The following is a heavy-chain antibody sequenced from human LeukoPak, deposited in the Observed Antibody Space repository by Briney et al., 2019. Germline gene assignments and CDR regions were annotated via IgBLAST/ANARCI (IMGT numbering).Heavy chain of an antibody. J-gene: IGHJ6*02. CDR1: GGSFSGYY. CDR2: INHSGST. CDR3: ASKANYYYGMDV. Sequence: SETLSLTCAVYGGSFSGYYWSWIRQPPGKGLEWIGEINHSGSTNYNPSLKSRVTISVDTSKNQFSLKLSSVTAADTAVYYCASKANYYYGMDVWGQGTTSPSP. V-gene: IGHV4-34*01.